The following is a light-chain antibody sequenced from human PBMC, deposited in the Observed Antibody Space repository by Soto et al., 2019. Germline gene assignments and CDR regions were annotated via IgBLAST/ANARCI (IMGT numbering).Light chain of an antibody. V-gene: IGKV3-15*01. J-gene: IGKJ2*01. CDR3: LQYSTWPPLYT. CDR1: QSVSSY. CDR2: DAS. Sequence: EIVMTQSPATLSVSLGERVTLSCRASQSVSSYLAWYQQKPGQAPRLLISDASTRATDIPDRFSGSGSGPDFTLPISSLQSTDLAVYYCLQYSTWPPLYTFGQGTKLEIK.